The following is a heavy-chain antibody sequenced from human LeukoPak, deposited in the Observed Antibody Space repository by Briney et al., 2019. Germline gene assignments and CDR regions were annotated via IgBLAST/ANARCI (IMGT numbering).Heavy chain of an antibody. D-gene: IGHD4-17*01. CDR3: ASRSHNYGDYGWFDY. Sequence: GESLKISCKGSGYSFTSYWIGWERQMPGKGLEWMGIIYPGDSDTRYSPSFQGQVTISADKSISTAYLQWSSLKASDTAMYYCASRSHNYGDYGWFDYWGQGTLVTVSS. J-gene: IGHJ4*02. CDR2: IYPGDSDT. CDR1: GYSFTSYW. V-gene: IGHV5-51*01.